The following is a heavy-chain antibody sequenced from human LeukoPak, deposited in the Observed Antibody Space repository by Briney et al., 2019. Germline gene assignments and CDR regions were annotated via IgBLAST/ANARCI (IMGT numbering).Heavy chain of an antibody. CDR2: ISGSGGST. CDR1: GFTFSSYA. J-gene: IGHJ4*02. V-gene: IGHV3-23*01. D-gene: IGHD3-3*01. CDR3: AKDGAERITIFGVVITQTHFDY. Sequence: PGGSLRLSCAASGFTFSSYAMSWVRQAPGKGLEWVSAISGSGGSTYYADSVKGRFTISRDSSKNTLYLQMNSLRAEDTAVYYCAKDGAERITIFGVVITQTHFDYWGQGTLVTVSS.